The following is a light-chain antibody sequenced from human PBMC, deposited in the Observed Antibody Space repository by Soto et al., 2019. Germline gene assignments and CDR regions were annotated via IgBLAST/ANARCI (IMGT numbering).Light chain of an antibody. Sequence: QSALTQPHSVSGSPGQSVTISCTETSSDVGGYDYVSWYQQHPGKAPKFLIYDVSKRPSGVPDRFSGSKSGNTAALTISGLQAEDEADYYCCSYAGVYTWVFGGGTKLTVL. V-gene: IGLV2-11*01. CDR2: DVS. CDR3: CSYAGVYTWV. J-gene: IGLJ3*02. CDR1: SSDVGGYDY.